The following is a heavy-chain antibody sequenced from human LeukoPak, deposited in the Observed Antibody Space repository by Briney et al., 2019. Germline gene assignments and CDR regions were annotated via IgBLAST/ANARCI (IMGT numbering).Heavy chain of an antibody. D-gene: IGHD4-17*01. CDR2: INAGNGNT. J-gene: IGHJ4*02. Sequence: VASVKVSCKASGYTFTIYAMHWVRQAPGQRLEWMGWINAGNGNTKYSHKFQGRVTITRDTSASTAYMELSSPRSEDTAVYYCAREGRYGDCVDYWGQGTLVTVSS. CDR1: GYTFTIYA. V-gene: IGHV1-3*01. CDR3: AREGRYGDCVDY.